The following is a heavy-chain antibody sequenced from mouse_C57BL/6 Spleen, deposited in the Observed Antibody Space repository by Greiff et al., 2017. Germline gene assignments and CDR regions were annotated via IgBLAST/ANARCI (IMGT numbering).Heavy chain of an antibody. CDR3: AREEITTVVAHYYAMDY. V-gene: IGHV1-52*01. CDR1: GYTFTSYW. Sequence: VQLQQPGAELVRPGSSVKLSCKASGYTFTSYWMHWVKQRPIQGLEWIGNIDPSDSETHYNQKFKDKATLTVDKSSSTAYMQLSSLTSEDSAVYYCAREEITTVVAHYYAMDYWGQGTSVTVSS. CDR2: IDPSDSET. J-gene: IGHJ4*01. D-gene: IGHD1-1*01.